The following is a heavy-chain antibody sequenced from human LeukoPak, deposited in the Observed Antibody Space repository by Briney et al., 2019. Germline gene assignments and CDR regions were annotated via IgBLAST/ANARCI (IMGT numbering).Heavy chain of an antibody. CDR1: GGSITSYH. J-gene: IGHJ4*02. CDR2: IYHSGST. D-gene: IGHD3-10*01. Sequence: SETLSLTCIVSGGSITSYHWSWIRQPPGKGLEWIGYIYHSGSTNYNPSLKSRVTISVDTSKNQFSLKLSSVTAADTAVYYCARLVYYGSGSRYNWGQGTLVTVSS. V-gene: IGHV4-59*12. CDR3: ARLVYYGSGSRYN.